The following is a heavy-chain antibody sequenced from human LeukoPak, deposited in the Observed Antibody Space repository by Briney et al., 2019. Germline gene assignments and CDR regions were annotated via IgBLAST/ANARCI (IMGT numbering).Heavy chain of an antibody. CDR1: GGSFSGYY. CDR2: INHSGST. J-gene: IGHJ4*02. Sequence: SETLSLTCAVYGGSFSGYYWSWIRQPPGKGLEWIGEINHSGSTNYNPSLKSRVTISEDMSKNQFSLKLSSVTAADTAVYYCARRYSSSWYRSPFDYWGQGTLVTVSS. CDR3: ARRYSSSWYRSPFDY. V-gene: IGHV4-34*01. D-gene: IGHD6-13*01.